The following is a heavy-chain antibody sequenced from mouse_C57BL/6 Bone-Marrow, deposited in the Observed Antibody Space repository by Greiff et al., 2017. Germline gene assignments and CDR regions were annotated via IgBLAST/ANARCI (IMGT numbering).Heavy chain of an antibody. D-gene: IGHD2-2*01. Sequence: EVNLVESGGGLVKPGGSLKISCAASGFTFSSYAMSWVSQTPEKRLEWVATIRDGGSYTYYPDNVKGRFTISRDNAKNNLYLQLSDLKSEDTAMYYCARERGSTMVTTEFAYWGQGTLVTVSA. CDR1: GFTFSSYA. V-gene: IGHV5-4*01. J-gene: IGHJ3*01. CDR3: ARERGSTMVTTEFAY. CDR2: IRDGGSYT.